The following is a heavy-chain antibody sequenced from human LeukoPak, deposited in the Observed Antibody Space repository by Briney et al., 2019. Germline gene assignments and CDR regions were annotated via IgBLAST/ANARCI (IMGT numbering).Heavy chain of an antibody. Sequence: ASVKVSCKASGYTFTSYDINWVRQATAQGLEWMGSMNPNNGNTDYAQKFQDRVTITRNTSISTAYMELSRLRSDDTAVYYCARAFYGQWLFDYWGQGTLVTVSS. CDR3: ARAFYGQWLFDY. CDR1: GYTFTSYD. V-gene: IGHV1-8*01. D-gene: IGHD6-19*01. CDR2: MNPNNGNT. J-gene: IGHJ4*02.